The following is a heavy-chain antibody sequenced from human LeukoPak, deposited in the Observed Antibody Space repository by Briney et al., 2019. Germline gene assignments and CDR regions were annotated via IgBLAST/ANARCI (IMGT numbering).Heavy chain of an antibody. D-gene: IGHD6-19*01. J-gene: IGHJ4*02. V-gene: IGHV3-21*01. CDR3: ARDPSGWYFVDY. CDR1: GFTFSSYS. Sequence: PGGSLRLSCAASGFTFSSYSTNWVRQAPGKGLEWVSSISSSSSYIYYADSVKGRFTISRDNAKNSLYLQMNSLRVEDTAVYYCARDPSGWYFVDYWGQGTLVTVSS. CDR2: ISSSSSYI.